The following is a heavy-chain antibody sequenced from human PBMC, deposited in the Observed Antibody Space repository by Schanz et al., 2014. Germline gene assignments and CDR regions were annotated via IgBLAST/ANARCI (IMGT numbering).Heavy chain of an antibody. Sequence: QVQLVQSGAEVKKPGSSVKVSCKASGGTFSTYTISWVRQAPGQGLEWMGRIIPILGIANYAQKFQGRVTITADKSTFTAYMELTSLRSEDTAVYYCAGAYCSSASCYTGYYYMDVWGKGTTVTGSS. J-gene: IGHJ6*03. D-gene: IGHD2-2*02. CDR1: GGTFSTYT. V-gene: IGHV1-69*02. CDR2: IIPILGIA. CDR3: AGAYCSSASCYTGYYYMDV.